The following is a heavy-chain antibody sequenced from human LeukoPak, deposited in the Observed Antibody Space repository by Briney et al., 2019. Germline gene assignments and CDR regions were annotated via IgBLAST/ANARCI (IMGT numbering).Heavy chain of an antibody. CDR1: GGTFSSYA. CDR3: AGQLTHYYGMDV. D-gene: IGHD6-6*01. CDR2: IIPILGIA. Sequence: SVKVSCKASGGTFSSYAISWVRQAPGQGLEWMGRIIPILGIANYAQKFQGRVTITADKSTSTAYMELSSLRSEDTAVYYCAGQLTHYYGMDVWGQGTTVTVSS. V-gene: IGHV1-69*04. J-gene: IGHJ6*02.